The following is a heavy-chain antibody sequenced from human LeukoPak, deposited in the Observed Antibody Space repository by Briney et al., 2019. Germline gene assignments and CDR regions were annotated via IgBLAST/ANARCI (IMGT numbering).Heavy chain of an antibody. CDR3: ARGLGAYSSSWYLARYYYYYMDV. J-gene: IGHJ6*03. Sequence: ASVKVSCKASGYTFTSHGISWVRQAPGQGLEWMGWMNPNSGNTGYAQKFQGRVTMTRNTSISTAYMELSSLRSEDTAVYYCARGLGAYSSSWYLARYYYYYMDVWGKGTTVTISS. CDR2: MNPNSGNT. V-gene: IGHV1-8*02. D-gene: IGHD6-13*01. CDR1: GYTFTSHG.